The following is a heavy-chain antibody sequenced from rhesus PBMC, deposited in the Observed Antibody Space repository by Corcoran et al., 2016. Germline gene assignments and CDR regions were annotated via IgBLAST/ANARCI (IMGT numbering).Heavy chain of an antibody. CDR2: ISYSGSS. Sequence: QVQLQQWGEGLVKPSETLSLTCAVCGYSIRSGYGWSWIRQPPGKGLDWIGYISYSGSSYYTPSFKSRVTISIDTSKNQFSLKLSSVTAADTAVYYCARGGSRGSGYLDWGQGVLVTVSS. J-gene: IGHJ4*01. D-gene: IGHD5-24*01. CDR3: ARGGSRGSGYLD. V-gene: IGHV4-122*02. CDR1: GYSIRSGYG.